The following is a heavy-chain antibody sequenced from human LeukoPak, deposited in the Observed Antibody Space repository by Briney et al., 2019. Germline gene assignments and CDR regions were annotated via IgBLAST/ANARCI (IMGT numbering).Heavy chain of an antibody. D-gene: IGHD4-23*01. CDR3: ASGNGDGWYYFDF. J-gene: IGHJ4*02. CDR1: GFTFSNYA. CDR2: ISGSGGGT. V-gene: IGHV3-23*01. Sequence: GGSLRLSCAASGFTFSNYAMSWVRQAPGKGLEWVSAISGSGGGTYYADSVKGRFTISRDNSKNTLSLQMNSLRAEDTAVYYCASGNGDGWYYFDFWGQGTLVTVSS.